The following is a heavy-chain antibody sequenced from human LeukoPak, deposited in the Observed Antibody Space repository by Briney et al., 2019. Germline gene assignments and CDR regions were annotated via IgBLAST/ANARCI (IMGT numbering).Heavy chain of an antibody. CDR3: AKGALVNFDY. V-gene: IGHV4-31*03. J-gene: IGHJ4*02. D-gene: IGHD2-8*02. CDR2: IDNIGST. Sequence: SETLSLTCTVSGGSISSDGYYWSWIRQHPGKGLEWVGYIDNIGSTYYNPSLKSRATTSKDTSKNQFSLQLSSVTAADTAVYYCAKGALVNFDYWGQGTLVTVSS. CDR1: GGSISSDGYY.